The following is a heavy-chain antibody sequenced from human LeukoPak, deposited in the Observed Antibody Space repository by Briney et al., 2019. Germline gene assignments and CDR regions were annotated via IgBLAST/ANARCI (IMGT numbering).Heavy chain of an antibody. V-gene: IGHV3-49*03. Sequence: GGSLRLSCTASGFTFGDYAMSWFRQAPGKGLEWVGSIRSKAYGGTTEYAASVKGRFTISRDDSKNTLYLQMNSLKTEDTAVYYCTTVVVPAAIGDYWGQGTLVTVSS. D-gene: IGHD2-2*01. J-gene: IGHJ4*02. CDR3: TTVVVPAAIGDY. CDR2: IRSKAYGGTT. CDR1: GFTFGDYA.